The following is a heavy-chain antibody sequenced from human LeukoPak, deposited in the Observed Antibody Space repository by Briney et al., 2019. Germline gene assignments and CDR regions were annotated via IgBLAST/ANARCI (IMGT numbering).Heavy chain of an antibody. CDR1: GFTFSNAW. V-gene: IGHV3-15*01. Sequence: GGSLRLSCAASGFTFSNAWMSWVRQAPGKGLEWVGRIKSKTDGGTTDYAAPVKGRFTISRDDSKNTLYLQMNSLKTEDTAVYYCTTEYYYDSSGYYWDAFDIWGQGTMVTVSS. D-gene: IGHD3-22*01. CDR3: TTEYYYDSSGYYWDAFDI. CDR2: IKSKTDGGTT. J-gene: IGHJ3*02.